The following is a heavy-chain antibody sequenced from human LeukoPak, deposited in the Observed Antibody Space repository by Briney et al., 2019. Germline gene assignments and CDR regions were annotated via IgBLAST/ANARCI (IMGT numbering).Heavy chain of an antibody. V-gene: IGHV1-18*01. J-gene: IGHJ4*02. CDR2: ISAYNGNT. CDR3: ARDKYYYGSGSHTSRFDY. CDR1: GYTFTSYG. Sequence: ASVKVSCKASGYTFTSYGISWVRQAPGQGLEWMGWISAYNGNTNYAQKLQGRVTMTTDTSTSTAYMELRSLRSDDTAVYYCARDKYYYGSGSHTSRFDYWGQGTLVTVSS. D-gene: IGHD3-10*01.